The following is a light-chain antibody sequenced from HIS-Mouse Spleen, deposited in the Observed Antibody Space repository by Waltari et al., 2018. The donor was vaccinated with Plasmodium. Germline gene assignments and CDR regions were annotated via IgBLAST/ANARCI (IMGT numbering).Light chain of an antibody. CDR1: QSVSSSY. V-gene: IGKV3-20*01. CDR3: QQYGSSPYT. J-gene: IGKJ2*01. Sequence: EIVLPQSPGTLSLSPGERATLSCRASQSVSSSYLAWYQQKPGQAPRRLIYGASSRATGIPDRFSGSGSGTDFTLTISRLEPEDCAVYYCQQYGSSPYTFVQGTKLEIK. CDR2: GAS.